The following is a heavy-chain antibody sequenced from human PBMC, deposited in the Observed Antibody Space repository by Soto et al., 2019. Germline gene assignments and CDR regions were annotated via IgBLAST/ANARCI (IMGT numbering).Heavy chain of an antibody. Sequence: SLRLSCAASGFTFDDYAMHWVRQSPGKGLEWVSGISWNSGSIGYADSVKGRFTISRDNAKNSLYLQMNSLRAEDTALYYCAKDIGSRLPGAFDLWGRGTLVTVPS. J-gene: IGHJ2*01. CDR1: GFTFDDYA. V-gene: IGHV3-9*01. D-gene: IGHD1-26*01. CDR2: ISWNSGSI. CDR3: AKDIGSRLPGAFDL.